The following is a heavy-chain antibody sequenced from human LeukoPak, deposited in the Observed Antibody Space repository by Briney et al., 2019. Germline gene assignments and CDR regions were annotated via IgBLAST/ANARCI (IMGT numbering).Heavy chain of an antibody. J-gene: IGHJ5*02. CDR3: ARQAAYCGGDCYWVYNWFDP. V-gene: IGHV4-59*08. D-gene: IGHD2-21*02. CDR2: IYYSGST. CDR1: GGSTSSYY. Sequence: PSETLSLTCIVSGGSTSSYYWSWIRQPPGKGLEWIGYIYYSGSTNYNPSLKSRVTISVDTSKNQFSLKLSSVTAADTAVYYCARQAAYCGGDCYWVYNWFDPWGQGTLVTVSS.